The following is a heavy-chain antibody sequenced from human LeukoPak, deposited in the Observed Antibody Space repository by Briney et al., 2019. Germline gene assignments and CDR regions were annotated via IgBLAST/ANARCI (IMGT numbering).Heavy chain of an antibody. J-gene: IGHJ2*01. CDR2: VYHSGTT. Sequence: SETLSLTCSVSGGSINGYFWSWIRQPPGHGLEWIGYVYHSGTTKYSPSLRTRVTISVDTSNNQFSLELSSVTAADTAIYYCARDVKVGWYFDLWGRGMLVTVS. CDR1: GGSINGYF. V-gene: IGHV4-59*01. CDR3: ARDVKVGWYFDL.